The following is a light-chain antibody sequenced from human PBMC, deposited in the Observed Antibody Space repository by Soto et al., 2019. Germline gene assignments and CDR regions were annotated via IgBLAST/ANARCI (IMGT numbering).Light chain of an antibody. J-gene: IGKJ5*01. CDR2: AAS. CDR3: QQCDNLPIT. V-gene: IGKV1-33*01. CDR1: QDISNC. Sequence: DIQMTQSPSSLSASVGDRVTITCQASQDISNCLNWYQQKPGKAPNLLIYAASTLETGVPSRFSGSRSGTHFIFTISSLQPEDFATYYCQQCDNLPITFGQGTRLDMK.